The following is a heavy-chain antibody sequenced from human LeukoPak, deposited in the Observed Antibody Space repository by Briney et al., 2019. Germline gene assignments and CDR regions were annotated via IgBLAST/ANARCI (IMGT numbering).Heavy chain of an antibody. D-gene: IGHD3/OR15-3a*01. J-gene: IGHJ5*02. CDR1: GDSVSSNRAG. Sequence: SQSLSLTCAISGDSVSSNRAGWNWISQSPSRGLEWLGRTCYRSKWYDGYAVSVKSRITINPDTSKNQFSLQLNSVTPEDTAVYYCARGDWISGFDPWGQGTLVTVSS. V-gene: IGHV6-1*01. CDR2: TCYRSKWYD. CDR3: ARGDWISGFDP.